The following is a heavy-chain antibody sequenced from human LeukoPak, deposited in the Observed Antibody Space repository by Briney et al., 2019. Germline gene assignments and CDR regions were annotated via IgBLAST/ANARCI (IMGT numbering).Heavy chain of an antibody. D-gene: IGHD6-13*01. V-gene: IGHV4-34*01. J-gene: IGHJ4*02. CDR2: INHSGST. CDR1: GGSFSGYY. CDR3: ARGTGGAAAGAQDFDY. Sequence: PSETLSLTCAVYGGSFSGYYWSWIRQPPGKGLEWIGEINHSGSTNYNPYLKSRVTISVDTSKNQFSLKLSSVTAADTAVYYCARGTGGAAAGAQDFDYWGQGTLVTVSS.